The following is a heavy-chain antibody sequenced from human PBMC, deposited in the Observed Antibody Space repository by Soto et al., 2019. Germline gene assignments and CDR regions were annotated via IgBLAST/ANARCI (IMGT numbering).Heavy chain of an antibody. CDR1: GFNFKKFA. V-gene: IGHV3-23*01. Sequence: GGSLRLSCEASGFNFKKFAIGWVRQAPGEGLEWVSGISCCGGSTFYADSVKGRFSLARDDSKNTLSLQLNSLRVEDTAHYYCAKADGEQWLIPHLDNWGQGTQVTVSS. CDR2: ISCCGGST. CDR3: AKADGEQWLIPHLDN. D-gene: IGHD6-19*01. J-gene: IGHJ1*01.